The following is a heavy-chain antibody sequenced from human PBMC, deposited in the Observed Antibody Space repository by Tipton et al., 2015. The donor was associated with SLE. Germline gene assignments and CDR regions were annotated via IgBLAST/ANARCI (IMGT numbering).Heavy chain of an antibody. CDR3: ARIVAAAGTRYFDY. J-gene: IGHJ4*02. CDR2: IYYSGST. V-gene: IGHV4-59*12. Sequence: TLSLTCTVSGGSISSYYWSWIRQPPGKGLEWIGSIYYSGSTYYNPSLKSRVTISVDTSKSQFSLKLSSVTAADTAVYYCARIVAAAGTRYFDYWGQGTLVTVSS. D-gene: IGHD6-13*01. CDR1: GGSISSYY.